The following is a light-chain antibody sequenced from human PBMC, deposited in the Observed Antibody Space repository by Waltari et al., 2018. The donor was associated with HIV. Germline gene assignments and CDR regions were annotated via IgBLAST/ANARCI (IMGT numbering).Light chain of an antibody. J-gene: IGKJ4*01. CDR1: QHINMY. CDR3: QQAHIIPLT. CDR2: SAS. Sequence: DIQMTQSPASLSAPTGSKITITCRASQHINMYLNWYHQKPGRAPDLLIYSASILQPGVPSRFTGGGSGTLFTLTINNLRPEDSAIYFCQQAHIIPLTFGGGTKVEIK. V-gene: IGKV1-39*01.